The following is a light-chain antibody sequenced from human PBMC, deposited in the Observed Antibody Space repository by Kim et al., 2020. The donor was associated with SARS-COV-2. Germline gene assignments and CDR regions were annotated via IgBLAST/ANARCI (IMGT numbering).Light chain of an antibody. CDR1: QSISSY. V-gene: IGKV1-39*01. J-gene: IGKJ2*04. CDR2: AAS. CDR3: QQSYSTPPWS. Sequence: ASVGDRVTITCRASQSISSYLNWYQQKPGKAPKLLIYAASSLQSGVPSRFSGSGSVTDFTLTISSLQPEDFATYYCQQSYSTPPWSFGQGTKLEI.